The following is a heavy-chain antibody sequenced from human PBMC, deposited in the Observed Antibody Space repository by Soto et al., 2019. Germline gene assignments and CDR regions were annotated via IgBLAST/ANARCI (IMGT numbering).Heavy chain of an antibody. J-gene: IGHJ4*02. CDR3: AKAIPPGYSSGPVDY. CDR1: GFTFSSYA. CDR2: MSGSGGTT. D-gene: IGHD6-19*01. Sequence: GGSLRLSCAASGFTFSSYAMSWVRQAPGKGLEWVSLMSGSGGTTYYADSVKGRFTISRDNSKNTLYLQMNSLRAEDTAVYYCAKAIPPGYSSGPVDYWGQGTLVTVSS. V-gene: IGHV3-23*01.